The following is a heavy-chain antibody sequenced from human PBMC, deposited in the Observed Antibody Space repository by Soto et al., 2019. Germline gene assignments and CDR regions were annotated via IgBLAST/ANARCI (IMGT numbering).Heavy chain of an antibody. J-gene: IGHJ4*02. Sequence: XSVKVSCEASTYIFTSYGISWVRQAPGQGLEWMGWISAYNGNTNYAQKVQGRVTMTTDTSTSTAYMELSSLQASDTAVYYCTRHTGYDSSLDYWGQGTLFTVSS. D-gene: IGHD5-12*01. CDR1: TYIFTSYG. V-gene: IGHV1-18*01. CDR3: TRHTGYDSSLDY. CDR2: ISAYNGNT.